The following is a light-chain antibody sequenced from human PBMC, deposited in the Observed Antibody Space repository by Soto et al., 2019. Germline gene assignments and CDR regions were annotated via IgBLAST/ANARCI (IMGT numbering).Light chain of an antibody. Sequence: QSALTQPPSASGTPGQRVTISCSGSSSNIGSNAVNWYQQLPGTAPQLLIYSNTQRPSGVPDRFSGSKSGTSASLAISGLQSEDEADYYGAAWDDGLTGVLFGGGTKLTVL. V-gene: IGLV1-44*01. CDR3: AAWDDGLTGVL. CDR2: SNT. J-gene: IGLJ2*01. CDR1: SSNIGSNA.